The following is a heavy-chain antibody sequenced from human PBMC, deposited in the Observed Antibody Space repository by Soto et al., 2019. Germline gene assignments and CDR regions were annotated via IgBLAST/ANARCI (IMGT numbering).Heavy chain of an antibody. CDR1: GYTFTGYY. Sequence: ASVKVSCKASGYTFTGYYMHWVRQAPGQGLEWMGWINPNSGGTNYAQKFQGRVTMTRDTSISTAYMELSRLRSDDTAVYYCARDGGTTGTRDASDIWGQGTMVTVSS. D-gene: IGHD1-1*01. CDR3: ARDGGTTGTRDASDI. CDR2: INPNSGGT. J-gene: IGHJ3*02. V-gene: IGHV1-2*02.